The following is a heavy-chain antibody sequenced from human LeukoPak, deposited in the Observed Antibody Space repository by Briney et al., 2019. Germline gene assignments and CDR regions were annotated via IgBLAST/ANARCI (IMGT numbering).Heavy chain of an antibody. J-gene: IGHJ4*02. Sequence: GESLQISCKGSGSSFTSYWIGWVRQMPGKVLEWMGIIYPGDSDTRYSPSFQGQVTISADKSISTAYLQWSSLKASGTAMYYCAKSSGYYGFDYWGQGTLVTVSS. CDR1: GSSFTSYW. CDR2: IYPGDSDT. V-gene: IGHV5-51*01. CDR3: AKSSGYYGFDY. D-gene: IGHD3-22*01.